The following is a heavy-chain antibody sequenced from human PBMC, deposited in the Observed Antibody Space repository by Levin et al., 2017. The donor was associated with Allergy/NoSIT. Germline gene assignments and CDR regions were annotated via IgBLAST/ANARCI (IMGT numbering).Heavy chain of an antibody. Sequence: ETLSLTCAASGFTFSSYAMSWVRQAPGKGLEWVSAISGSGGSTYYADSVKGRFTISRDNSKNTLYLQMNSLRAEDTAVYYCAKDLGGNYYYDSSGYHYYYYYGMDVWGQGTTVTVSS. CDR1: GFTFSSYA. CDR2: ISGSGGST. J-gene: IGHJ6*02. V-gene: IGHV3-23*01. D-gene: IGHD3-22*01. CDR3: AKDLGGNYYYDSSGYHYYYYYGMDV.